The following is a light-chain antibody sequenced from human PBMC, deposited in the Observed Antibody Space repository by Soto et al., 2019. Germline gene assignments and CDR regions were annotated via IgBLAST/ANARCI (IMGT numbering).Light chain of an antibody. CDR1: PSVSSN. CDR2: GES. J-gene: IGKJ1*01. Sequence: EIVMTQSPATLSVSPGERATLSCRASPSVSSNLAWYQQKPGQAPRLLIYGESARATGIPARFSGSGSGTEFTLTISSLQSEDFAAYFCQQYYDWPRTFGQGTKVDIK. CDR3: QQYYDWPRT. V-gene: IGKV3-15*01.